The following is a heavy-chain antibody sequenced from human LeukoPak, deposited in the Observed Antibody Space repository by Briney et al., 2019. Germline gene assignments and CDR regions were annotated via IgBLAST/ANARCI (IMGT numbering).Heavy chain of an antibody. CDR2: ISGSGGST. Sequence: GGSLRLSCAASGFTFSSSAMSWVRQAPGKGLEWVSGISGSGGSTDYADSVKGRFTISRDNSKNTLYLQMNSPRAEDTAVYYCAKDVLLWFGELLSGDYWGQGTLVTVSS. D-gene: IGHD3-10*01. V-gene: IGHV3-23*01. J-gene: IGHJ4*02. CDR1: GFTFSSSA. CDR3: AKDVLLWFGELLSGDY.